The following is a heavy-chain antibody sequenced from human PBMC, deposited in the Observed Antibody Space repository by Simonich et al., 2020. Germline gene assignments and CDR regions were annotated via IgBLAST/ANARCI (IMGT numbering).Heavy chain of an antibody. V-gene: IGHV3-30*07. CDR2: ISYEGSNK. J-gene: IGHJ3*02. D-gene: IGHD2-15*01. CDR1: GFTFSCYA. CDR3: AREGLLLDAFDI. Sequence: QVQLVESGGGVVQPGRSLRLSCAASGFTFSCYAMHWVRQAPGKGLEWVAVISYEGSNKYYADSVKGRFTISRDNSKNTLYLQMNSLRAEDTAVYYCAREGLLLDAFDIWGQGTMVTVSS.